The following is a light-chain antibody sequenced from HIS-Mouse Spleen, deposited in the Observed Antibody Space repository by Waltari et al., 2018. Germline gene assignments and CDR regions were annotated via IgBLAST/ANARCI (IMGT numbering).Light chain of an antibody. J-gene: IGLJ3*02. V-gene: IGLV1-44*01. CDR2: SNN. Sequence: QSVLTQPPSASGTPGQRVTISCSGSSSNIGSNTVNWYQQLPGTAPKLLIYSNNQRTSGVPDRFSGSKSGTSASLAISGLQSEDEADYYCAAWDDSLVWVFGGGTKLTVL. CDR1: SSNIGSNT. CDR3: AAWDDSLVWV.